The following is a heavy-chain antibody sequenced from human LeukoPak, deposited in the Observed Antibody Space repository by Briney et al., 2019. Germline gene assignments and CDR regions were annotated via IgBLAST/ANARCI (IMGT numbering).Heavy chain of an antibody. D-gene: IGHD3-22*01. CDR2: ISAYNGNT. Sequence: ASVKVSCKASGYTFTSYGISWVRQAPGQGLEWMGWISAYNGNTNYAQKLQGRVTMTTDTSTSTACMELRSLRSDDTAVYYCARDGYYDSSGYYLNWFDPWGQGTLVTVSS. J-gene: IGHJ5*02. CDR3: ARDGYYDSSGYYLNWFDP. V-gene: IGHV1-18*01. CDR1: GYTFTSYG.